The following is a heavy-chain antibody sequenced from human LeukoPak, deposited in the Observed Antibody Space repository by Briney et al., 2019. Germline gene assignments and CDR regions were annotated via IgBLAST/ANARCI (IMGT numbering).Heavy chain of an antibody. CDR2: INPSGGST. J-gene: IGHJ4*02. Sequence: ASVKVSCKASGYTFTGYYMHWVRQAPGQGLEWMGIINPSGGSTSYAQKFQGRVTMTRDMSTSTVYMELSSLRSEDTAVYYCARADTIFGVKTRALDYWGQGTLVTVSS. V-gene: IGHV1-46*01. CDR3: ARADTIFGVKTRALDY. CDR1: GYTFTGYY. D-gene: IGHD3-3*01.